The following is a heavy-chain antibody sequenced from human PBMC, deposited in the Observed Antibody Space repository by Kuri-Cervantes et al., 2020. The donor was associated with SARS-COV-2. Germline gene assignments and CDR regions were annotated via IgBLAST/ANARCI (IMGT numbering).Heavy chain of an antibody. J-gene: IGHJ4*02. CDR1: GFTFSSYS. CDR3: ASLPEAASGWNGY. CDR2: ISSSSSYI. Sequence: GGSLRLSCAASGFTFSSYSMNWVRQAPGKGLEWVSSISSSSSYIYYADSVKGRFTISRDNAKNSLYLQMDRLRDEDTGVYYCASLPEAASGWNGYWGRGTLVTVSS. V-gene: IGHV3-21*01. D-gene: IGHD3-10*01.